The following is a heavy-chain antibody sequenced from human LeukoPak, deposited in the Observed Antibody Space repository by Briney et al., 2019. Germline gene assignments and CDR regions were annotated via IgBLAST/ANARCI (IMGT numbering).Heavy chain of an antibody. J-gene: IGHJ4*02. CDR3: AKEVGYNYAPLDY. CDR1: GFTFSAYG. V-gene: IGHV3-30*18. Sequence: PEGSLRLSCAASGFTFSAYGMQWVRQAPGKGLEWLAVISKTGGTKYYADSVKGRFTVSRDNAGNTLYLQMNSLRPEDTAVYYCAKEVGYNYAPLDYWGLGTLVTVSS. CDR2: ISKTGGTK. D-gene: IGHD5-18*01.